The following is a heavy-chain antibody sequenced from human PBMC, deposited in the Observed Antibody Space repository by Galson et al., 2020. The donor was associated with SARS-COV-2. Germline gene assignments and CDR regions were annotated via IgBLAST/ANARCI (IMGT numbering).Heavy chain of an antibody. V-gene: IGHV3-30*18. CDR3: AKDLVSHIVVVVAAAQRYYYYGMDV. Sequence: GGSLRLSCAASGFTFSSYGMHWVRQAPGKGLEWVAVISYDGSNKYYADSVKGRFTISRDNSKNTLYLQMNSLRAEDTAVYYCAKDLVSHIVVVVAAAQRYYYYGMDVWGQGTTVTVSS. CDR2: ISYDGSNK. CDR1: GFTFSSYG. J-gene: IGHJ6*02. D-gene: IGHD2-15*01.